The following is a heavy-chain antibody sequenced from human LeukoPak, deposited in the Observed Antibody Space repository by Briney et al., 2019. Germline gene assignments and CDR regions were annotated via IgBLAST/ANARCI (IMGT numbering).Heavy chain of an antibody. J-gene: IGHJ4*02. Sequence: PSETLSLTCTVSGGSISSSGYYWGWIRQPPGKGLEWIGSIHYSGSTYYNPSLKSRVTISVDTSKNQFSLKLSSVTAADTAVYYCARMDYDFWSGFFGPHDYWGQGTLVTVSS. CDR3: ARMDYDFWSGFFGPHDY. V-gene: IGHV4-39*07. CDR1: GGSISSSGYY. D-gene: IGHD3-3*01. CDR2: IHYSGST.